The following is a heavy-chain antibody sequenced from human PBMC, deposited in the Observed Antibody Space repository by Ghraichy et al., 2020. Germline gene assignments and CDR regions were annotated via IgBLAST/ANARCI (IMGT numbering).Heavy chain of an antibody. CDR2: ISGSDGST. CDR3: SKGGTFGVILSHFDS. CDR1: GFTFSSYG. D-gene: IGHD3-3*01. V-gene: IGHV3-23*01. J-gene: IGHJ4*01. Sequence: GGSLRLSCAASGFTFSSYGMSWVRQAPGKGLEWVSAISGSDGSTSYADSVKGRFTISRDNAKNTLYLQMNSLRAEDTAVYYCSKGGTFGVILSHFDSWGQGTLVTVSS.